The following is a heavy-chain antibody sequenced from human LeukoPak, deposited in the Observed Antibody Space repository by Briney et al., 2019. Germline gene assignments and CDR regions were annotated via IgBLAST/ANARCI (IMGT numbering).Heavy chain of an antibody. Sequence: SETLSLNGTVSGVSISSSSYYWGWIRQPPGKGLEWIGSIYYSGSTYYNPSLKTRVTISVDTSKNQFSLKLSSVTAADTAVYYCARQYGDYDHDAFDIWGQGTMVTVSS. D-gene: IGHD4-17*01. CDR2: IYYSGST. CDR3: ARQYGDYDHDAFDI. CDR1: GVSISSSSYY. J-gene: IGHJ3*02. V-gene: IGHV4-39*01.